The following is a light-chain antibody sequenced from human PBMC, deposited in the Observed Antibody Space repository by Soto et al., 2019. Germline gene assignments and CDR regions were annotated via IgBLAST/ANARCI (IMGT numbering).Light chain of an antibody. CDR2: GAS. Sequence: DIQMTQYPSFLSSSVGDIFTITCRASQSIVKHLNWYQQKPGKAPKFLIYGASTLQSGVPSRFTGSGSGTDFTLTVNSLQPEDFATYYCQQSYSSPTTFGQGTRLEI. CDR1: QSIVKH. V-gene: IGKV1-39*01. CDR3: QQSYSSPTT. J-gene: IGKJ5*01.